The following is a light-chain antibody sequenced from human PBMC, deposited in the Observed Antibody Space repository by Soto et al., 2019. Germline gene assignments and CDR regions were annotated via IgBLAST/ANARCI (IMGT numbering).Light chain of an antibody. CDR3: QQYGRSSWT. V-gene: IGKV3-20*01. CDR2: AAS. Sequence: EIVLTQSPATLSLSQGERATLSCRASQSISSSYLAWYQQKRGQAPRLLMYAASKRATGIPDRFSGSGSGTDFTLTISRLDPEDFAVYYCQQYGRSSWTFGQGTKVDIK. CDR1: QSISSSY. J-gene: IGKJ1*01.